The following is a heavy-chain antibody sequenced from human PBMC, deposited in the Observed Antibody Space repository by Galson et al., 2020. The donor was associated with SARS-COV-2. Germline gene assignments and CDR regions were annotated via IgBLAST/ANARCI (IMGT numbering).Heavy chain of an antibody. CDR2: ISYDGSNK. CDR1: GFTFSSYA. D-gene: IGHD3-10*01. J-gene: IGHJ4*02. V-gene: IGHV3-30-3*01. Sequence: GESLKISCAASGFTFSSYAMHWVRQAPGKGLEWVAVISYDGSNKYYADSVKGRFTISRDNSKNTLYLQMNSLRAEDTAVYYCARDGGSAMVRGVIQPPFDYWGQGTLVTVSS. CDR3: ARDGGSAMVRGVIQPPFDY.